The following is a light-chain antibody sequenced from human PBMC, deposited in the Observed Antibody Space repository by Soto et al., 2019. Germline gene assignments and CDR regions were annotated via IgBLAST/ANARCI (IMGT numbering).Light chain of an antibody. J-gene: IGLJ1*01. CDR1: SSDVGSYNL. V-gene: IGLV2-23*01. Sequence: SVLTQPASVSGSPGQSITISCTGTSSDVGSYNLVSWYQQHPGKAPKLMIYEGSKRPSGVSNRFSGSKSGNTASLTISGLQAEDEADYYCCSYAGRSTYVFGTGTKGTVL. CDR2: EGS. CDR3: CSYAGRSTYV.